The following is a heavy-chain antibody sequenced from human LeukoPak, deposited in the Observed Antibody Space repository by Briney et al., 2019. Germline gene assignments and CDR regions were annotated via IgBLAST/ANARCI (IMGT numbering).Heavy chain of an antibody. V-gene: IGHV3-23*01. D-gene: IGHD4-17*01. Sequence: GGSLRLSCAASRFTFSSYAMSCVREARGKGLEWVSAISAGGGSTYYADSVKGRFTISRDNSKNTLYLQMNSLRVEDTALYYCARTAMGDYVRFPNDYWGEGTLVTDSS. CDR1: RFTFSSYA. CDR2: ISAGGGST. J-gene: IGHJ4*02. CDR3: ARTAMGDYVRFPNDY.